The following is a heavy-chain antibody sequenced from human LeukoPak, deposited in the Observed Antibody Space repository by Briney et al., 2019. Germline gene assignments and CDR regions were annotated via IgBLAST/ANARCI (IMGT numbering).Heavy chain of an antibody. CDR1: GFTFSSYG. CDR3: ARDGCSGGSCYSYYYYMDV. Sequence: PGGSLRLSCAASGFTFSSYGTSWVRQAPGKGLEWVSAISGSGGSTYYADSVKGRFTISRDNSKNTLYLQMGSLRAEDMAVYYCARDGCSGGSCYSYYYYMDVWGKGTTVTVSS. V-gene: IGHV3-23*01. CDR2: ISGSGGST. D-gene: IGHD2-15*01. J-gene: IGHJ6*03.